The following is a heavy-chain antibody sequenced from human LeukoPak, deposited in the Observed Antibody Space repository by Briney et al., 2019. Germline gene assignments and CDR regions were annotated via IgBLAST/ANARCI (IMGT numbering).Heavy chain of an antibody. CDR1: GFTFSSYG. CDR3: AKDGITDRSGYYHDY. D-gene: IGHD3-22*01. CDR2: IRYDGSNK. V-gene: IGHV3-30*02. Sequence: GGSLRLSCAASGFTFSSYGMHWVRQAPGKGLEWVAFIRYDGSNKYYADSVKGRFTISRDNSKNTLYLQMNSLRAEDTAVYYCAKDGITDRSGYYHDYWGQGPLVTVSS. J-gene: IGHJ4*02.